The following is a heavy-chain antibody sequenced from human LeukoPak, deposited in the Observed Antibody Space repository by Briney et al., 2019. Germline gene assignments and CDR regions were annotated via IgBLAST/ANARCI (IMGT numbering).Heavy chain of an antibody. CDR1: GFTFISYW. J-gene: IGHJ4*02. CDR3: ARDLRNYYDSSGYSFLFDY. V-gene: IGHV3-7*01. CDR2: IKQDGSEK. Sequence: GGSLRLSCAASGFTFISYWMSWVRQAPGKGLEWVANIKQDGSEKYYVDSVKGRFTISRDNAKNSLYLQMNSLRAEDTAVYYCARDLRNYYDSSGYSFLFDYWGQGTLVTVSS. D-gene: IGHD3-22*01.